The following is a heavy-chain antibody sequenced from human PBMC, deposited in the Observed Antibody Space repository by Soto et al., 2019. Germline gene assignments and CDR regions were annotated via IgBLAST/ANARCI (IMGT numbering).Heavy chain of an antibody. CDR2: ISGSGGST. J-gene: IGHJ4*02. V-gene: IGHV3-23*01. CDR1: GFTFSSYA. Sequence: EVQLLESGGGLVQPGGSLRLSCAASGFTFSSYAMSWVRQAPGKGLEWVSAISGSGGSTYYADSVKGRFTISRDNSNNTLYLQMNSLRAEDTAVYYCAKGYSSSSCGFDYWGQGTLVTVSS. CDR3: AKGYSSSSCGFDY. D-gene: IGHD6-6*01.